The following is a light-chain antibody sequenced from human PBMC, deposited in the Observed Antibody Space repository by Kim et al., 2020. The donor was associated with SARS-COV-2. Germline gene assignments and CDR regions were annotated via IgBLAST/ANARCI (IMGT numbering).Light chain of an antibody. CDR1: QGISSY. J-gene: IGKJ4*01. CDR2: AAS. Sequence: SASVGGRGTITCRASQGISSYLAWFQQKPGKAPNLLIYAASTLQSGVPSRSSGSGSGTDFTVTISGVQPEDFAAYYCQQLNIYPLTFGGGTKLAIK. CDR3: QQLNIYPLT. V-gene: IGKV1-9*01.